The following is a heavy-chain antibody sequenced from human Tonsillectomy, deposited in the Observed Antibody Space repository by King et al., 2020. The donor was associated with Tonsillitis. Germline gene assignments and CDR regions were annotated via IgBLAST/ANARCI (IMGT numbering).Heavy chain of an antibody. J-gene: IGHJ4*02. CDR1: GFTFSSYD. V-gene: IGHV3-13*01. CDR3: ARELGGLDY. D-gene: IGHD3-16*01. Sequence: VQLVQSGGGLVQPGGSLRLSCAASGFTFSSYDMHWVRQVREKRLEWVSGIRTAGDTYYAGSVKGRFTISRENAKNSLYLQMNSLRAEDTAVYYCARELGGLDYWGQGTLVTVSS. CDR2: IRTAGDT.